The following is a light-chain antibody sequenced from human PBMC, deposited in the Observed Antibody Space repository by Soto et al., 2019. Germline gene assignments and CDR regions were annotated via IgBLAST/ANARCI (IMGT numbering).Light chain of an antibody. CDR2: GAS. CDR3: QQYNKWRT. J-gene: IGKJ1*01. CDR1: QSVSSN. Sequence: EIVMTQSPATLSASPGERATLSCRASQSVSSNLAWYQQKPGQAPRLLIYGASTRATGIPARISGSGSGTEFTLNITRLQSEDFAVYYCQQYNKWRTFGQGTRVDIX. V-gene: IGKV3-15*01.